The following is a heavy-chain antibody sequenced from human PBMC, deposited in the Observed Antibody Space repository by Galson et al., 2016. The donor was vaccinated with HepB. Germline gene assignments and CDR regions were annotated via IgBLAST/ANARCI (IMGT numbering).Heavy chain of an antibody. Sequence: SVKVSCKASGGTFSSYAMNRARQAPGQGLEWMGGIIPLYGTTNYAQKFQGRVTITADESTSTAYMELSSLRSEDTAVYYCARVRDGYNKYYHYGLDVWGQGTTVTVSS. J-gene: IGHJ6*02. CDR2: IIPLYGTT. CDR3: ARVRDGYNKYYHYGLDV. D-gene: IGHD5-24*01. CDR1: GGTFSSYA. V-gene: IGHV1-69*13.